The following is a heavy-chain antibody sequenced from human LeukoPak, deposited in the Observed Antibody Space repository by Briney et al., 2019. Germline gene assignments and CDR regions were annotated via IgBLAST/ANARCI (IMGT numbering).Heavy chain of an antibody. V-gene: IGHV3-23*01. CDR2: INTDGSST. D-gene: IGHD2-2*01. Sequence: GGSLRLSCAASGFTFSSYAMSWVRQAPGKGLVWVSGINTDGSSTSYADSVKGRFTISRDNSKNALFLQMNSLRAEDTAVYYCAKSGPYCSSTSCNYFDYWGQGTLVTVSS. J-gene: IGHJ4*02. CDR3: AKSGPYCSSTSCNYFDY. CDR1: GFTFSSYA.